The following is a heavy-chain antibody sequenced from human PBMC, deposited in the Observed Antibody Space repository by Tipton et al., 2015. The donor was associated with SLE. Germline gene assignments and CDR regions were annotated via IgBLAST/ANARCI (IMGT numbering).Heavy chain of an antibody. D-gene: IGHD3-9*01. J-gene: IGHJ4*02. Sequence: SLRLSCAASGFTVSSNYMNWVRQAPGKGLEWVSVIYTGGSSYYADSVKGRFTISRDNSKNTLYLQMNSLRAEDTAVYYCARANRGYDILTGYYGDYFDYWGQGTLVTVSS. CDR3: ARANRGYDILTGYYGDYFDY. CDR2: IYTGGSS. V-gene: IGHV3-53*01. CDR1: GFTVSSNY.